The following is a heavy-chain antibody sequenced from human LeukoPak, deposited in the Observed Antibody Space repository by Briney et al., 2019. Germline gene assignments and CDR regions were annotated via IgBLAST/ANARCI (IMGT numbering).Heavy chain of an antibody. J-gene: IGHJ5*02. V-gene: IGHV3-30*04. CDR3: AREWESDL. CDR1: GFTFSSYA. D-gene: IGHD1-26*01. Sequence: GGSLRLSCAASGFTFSSYAMHWVRQAPGKGLEWVAVISYDGSEKYYADSVKGRFTISRDNTKNSLYLQMNSLRAEDTAVYYCAREWESDLWGQGTLVTVSS. CDR2: ISYDGSEK.